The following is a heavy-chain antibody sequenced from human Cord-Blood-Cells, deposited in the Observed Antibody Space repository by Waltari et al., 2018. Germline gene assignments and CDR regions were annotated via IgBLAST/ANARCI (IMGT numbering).Heavy chain of an antibody. CDR2: ISGSSSYI. V-gene: IGHV3-21*01. Sequence: EVQLVESGGGLVKPGGSLRLSCAASGFTFSSYSMNWVRQAPGKGVGWGSSISGSSSYIYYADSGKGRFTISRDNAENSLYLQMNSLRAEDTAVYYCARGVSSWHNWFDPWGQGTLVTVSS. D-gene: IGHD6-13*01. CDR1: GFTFSSYS. CDR3: ARGVSSWHNWFDP. J-gene: IGHJ5*02.